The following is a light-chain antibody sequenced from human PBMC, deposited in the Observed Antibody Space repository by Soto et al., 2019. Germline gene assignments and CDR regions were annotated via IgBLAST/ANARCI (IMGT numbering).Light chain of an antibody. J-gene: IGLJ3*02. V-gene: IGLV2-14*03. CDR1: NSDIGAYSR. CDR3: ISYTSSDSWV. CDR2: AVS. Sequence: QSALTEPASLSGSPGQSITISCTGTNSDIGAYSRVSWYQQHPDSVPRLMIFAVSNRPSGVYNRFSGSKSGNTASLTISGLRAEDDADYYCISYTSSDSWVFGVGTKLTVL.